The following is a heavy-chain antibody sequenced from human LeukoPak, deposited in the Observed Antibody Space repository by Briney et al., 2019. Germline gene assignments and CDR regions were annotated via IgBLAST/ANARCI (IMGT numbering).Heavy chain of an antibody. V-gene: IGHV3-48*03. D-gene: IGHD3-10*02. Sequence: GGSLTLSCAASGFTFSSYEMNWLRQAPGKGLAWVSYISSSSSTIDYAVSVKCRFTSARDNAKHSLYLQMNSLRAEDTAVYYCAKLGSTMVGGVWGKGTTVTISS. CDR1: GFTFSSYE. CDR3: AKLGSTMVGGV. CDR2: ISSSSSTI. J-gene: IGHJ6*04.